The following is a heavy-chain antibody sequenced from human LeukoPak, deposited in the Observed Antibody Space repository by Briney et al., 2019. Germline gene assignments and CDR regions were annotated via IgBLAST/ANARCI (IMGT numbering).Heavy chain of an antibody. CDR2: INHSGST. J-gene: IGHJ5*02. D-gene: IGHD6-6*01. CDR3: TRGGSSAYNWFDP. CDR1: GGSFSGYY. Sequence: PSETLSLTCAVYGGSFSGYYWSWLRQPPGKGLEWIGEINHSGSTNYNPSLKSRVTISVDTSKNQFPLKLSSVTAADTAVYYCTRGGSSAYNWFDPWGQGTLVTVSS. V-gene: IGHV4-34*01.